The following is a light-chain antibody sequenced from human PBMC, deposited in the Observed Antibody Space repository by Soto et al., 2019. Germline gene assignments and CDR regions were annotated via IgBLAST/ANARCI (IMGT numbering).Light chain of an antibody. J-gene: IGKJ3*01. V-gene: IGKV3-20*01. CDR1: QSVSSSY. Sequence: EIVLTQSPGTLSLSPGERATLSCRASQSVSSSYLAWYQQKPGQAPRLLIYGASSRATGIPDRFSGSGSGTDFTLTISRLEPEDFAVYYCHQYGSCTFGPGTKVDIK. CDR2: GAS. CDR3: HQYGSCT.